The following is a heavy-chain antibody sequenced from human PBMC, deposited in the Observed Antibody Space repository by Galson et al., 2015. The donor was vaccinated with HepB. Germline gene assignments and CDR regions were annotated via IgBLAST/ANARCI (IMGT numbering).Heavy chain of an antibody. J-gene: IGHJ4*02. V-gene: IGHV3-48*04. Sequence: SLRLSCAASGLTFSSYTMNWVRQTPGKGLQWVSYISTNGATIHYADSVKGRFTIARDNAKNTMWLQMNSLRGEDTAMYYCVRVQTPLGDISAHMTDWGRGTLGAVSS. D-gene: IGHD2-21*02. CDR2: ISTNGATI. CDR1: GLTFSSYT. CDR3: VRVQTPLGDISAHMTD.